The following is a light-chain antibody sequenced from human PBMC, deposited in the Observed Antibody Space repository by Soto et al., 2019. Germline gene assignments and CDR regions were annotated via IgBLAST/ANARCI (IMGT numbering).Light chain of an antibody. CDR2: EGT. Sequence: QSVLTQPASVSGSPGQSITISCTGTSSDIGSYNLVSWYQQHPGKVPKLMIYEGTKRPSGVSHRFSGSKSGNTASLTISGLQAEDEADYYSCSHVDSSTFYVFGTGTKLTVL. J-gene: IGLJ1*01. CDR1: SSDIGSYNL. V-gene: IGLV2-23*01. CDR3: CSHVDSSTFYV.